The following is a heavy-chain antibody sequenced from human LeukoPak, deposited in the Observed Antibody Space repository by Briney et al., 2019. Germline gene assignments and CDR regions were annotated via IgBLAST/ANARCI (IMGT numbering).Heavy chain of an antibody. Sequence: GGSLRLSCAASGFTFSSYAMHWVRQAPGKGLEWVAVISYDGSNKYYADSVKGRFTISRDNSKNTLYLQMNSLRAEDTAVYYCAKLFPYYMDVWGKGTTVTVSS. CDR3: AKLFPYYMDV. V-gene: IGHV3-30-3*02. J-gene: IGHJ6*03. CDR1: GFTFSSYA. CDR2: ISYDGSNK.